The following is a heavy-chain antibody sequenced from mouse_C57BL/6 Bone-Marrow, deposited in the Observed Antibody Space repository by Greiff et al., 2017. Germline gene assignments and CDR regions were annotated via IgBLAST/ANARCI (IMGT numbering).Heavy chain of an antibody. D-gene: IGHD2-12*01. V-gene: IGHV1-81*01. CDR3: SCSATYDEGHYAMDY. CDR2: INPRCGNT. Sequence: VKLQEPGAELARPGASVKLSCKASGYTFTSYGISWVKQRTGKGLEWIGEINPRCGNTYYNEKFKGKATLTADKSSSTAYMELRSLTSEDSAVYVCSCSATYDEGHYAMDYWGQGTSVTVTS. CDR1: GYTFTSYG. J-gene: IGHJ4*01.